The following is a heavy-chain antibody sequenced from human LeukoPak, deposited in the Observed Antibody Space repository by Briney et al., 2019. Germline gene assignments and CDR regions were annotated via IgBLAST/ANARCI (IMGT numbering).Heavy chain of an antibody. J-gene: IGHJ4*02. CDR3: ARESRYYFDY. V-gene: IGHV3-66*01. CDR1: GFTVSSNY. CDR2: IYSGGST. D-gene: IGHD2-2*01. Sequence: GGSLRLSCAASGFTVSSNYMNWVRQAPGKGLEWVSVIYSGGSTYYADSVKGRFTISRDNSKNTLYLQMNSLRAEDTAVYYCARESRYYFDYWGQGTLVTVSS.